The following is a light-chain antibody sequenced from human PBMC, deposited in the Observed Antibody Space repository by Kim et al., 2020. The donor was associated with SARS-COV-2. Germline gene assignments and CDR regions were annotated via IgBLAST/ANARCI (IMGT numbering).Light chain of an antibody. CDR2: DAS. J-gene: IGKJ2*01. CDR3: QQYNSYRYT. CDR1: QSISSW. Sequence: GDRVTITCRASQSISSWLAWYQQKPGKAPKLLIYDASSLESGVPSRFSGSGSGTEFTLTISSLQPDDFATYYCQQYNSYRYTFGQGTKLEI. V-gene: IGKV1-5*01.